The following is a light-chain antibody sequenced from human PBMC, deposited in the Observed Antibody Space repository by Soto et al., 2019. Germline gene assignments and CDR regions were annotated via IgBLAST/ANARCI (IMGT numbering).Light chain of an antibody. J-gene: IGLJ1*01. Sequence: ALTQPASVSGSPGQSITISCTGTSSDVGGYNYVSWYQQHPGKAPKLMIYDVSNRPSGVSNRFSGSKSGNTASLTISGLQAEDEADYYCSSYTSSSTLGVFGTGI. V-gene: IGLV2-14*01. CDR2: DVS. CDR1: SSDVGGYNY. CDR3: SSYTSSSTLGV.